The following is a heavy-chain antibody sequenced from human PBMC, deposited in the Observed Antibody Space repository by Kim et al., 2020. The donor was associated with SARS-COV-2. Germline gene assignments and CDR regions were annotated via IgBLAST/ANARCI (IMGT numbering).Heavy chain of an antibody. J-gene: IGHJ6*02. CDR3: ARHRGYYYGSGSHGGMDV. CDR2: IYYSGST. CDR1: GGSISSSSYY. D-gene: IGHD3-10*01. Sequence: SETLSLTCTVSGGSISSSSYYWGWIRQPPGKGLEWIGSIYYSGSTYYNPSLKSRVTISVDTSKNQFSLKLSSVTAADTAVYYCARHRGYYYGSGSHGGMDVWGQGTTVTVSS. V-gene: IGHV4-39*01.